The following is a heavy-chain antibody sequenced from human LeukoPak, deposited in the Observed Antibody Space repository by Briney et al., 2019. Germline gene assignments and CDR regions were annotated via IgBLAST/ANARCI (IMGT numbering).Heavy chain of an antibody. D-gene: IGHD2-21*02. CDR2: ISYDGSNK. CDR1: GFTFSSYA. J-gene: IGHJ1*01. V-gene: IGHV3-30*04. Sequence: GGSLRLSCAASGFTFSSYAMHWVRQAPGKGLEWVAVISYDGSNKYYADSVKGRFTISRDNSKNTLYLQMNSLRAEDTAVYYCARACGGDCLVYFQHWGQGTLVTVSS. CDR3: ARACGGDCLVYFQH.